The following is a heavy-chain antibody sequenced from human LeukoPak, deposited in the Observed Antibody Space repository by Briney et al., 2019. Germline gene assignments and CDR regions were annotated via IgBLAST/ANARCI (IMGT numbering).Heavy chain of an antibody. D-gene: IGHD3-22*01. CDR1: GFTFSSYW. J-gene: IGHJ4*02. CDR3: ARDLDYYDSSGQIDY. V-gene: IGHV3-74*01. CDR2: INSDGSST. Sequence: GVLRLSCAASGFTFSSYWMHWVRQAPGKGLVWVSRINSDGSSTSYADSVKGRFTISRDNAKNTLYLQMNSLRAEDTAVYYCARDLDYYDSSGQIDYWGQGTLVTVSS.